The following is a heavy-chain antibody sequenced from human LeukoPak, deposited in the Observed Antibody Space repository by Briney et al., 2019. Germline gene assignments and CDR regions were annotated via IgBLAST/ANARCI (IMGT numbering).Heavy chain of an antibody. J-gene: IGHJ4*02. Sequence: GGSLRLSCAASGFTFDDYAMHWVRQAPGKGLGWVSGISWNSGRIGYADSVKGRFTISRDNAKNSLYLQMNSLRVEDTAVCYCARNEDYSDSTGYYSTFYLDSWGQGTLVTVSS. CDR2: ISWNSGRI. CDR1: GFTFDDYA. V-gene: IGHV3-9*01. CDR3: ARNEDYSDSTGYYSTFYLDS. D-gene: IGHD3-22*01.